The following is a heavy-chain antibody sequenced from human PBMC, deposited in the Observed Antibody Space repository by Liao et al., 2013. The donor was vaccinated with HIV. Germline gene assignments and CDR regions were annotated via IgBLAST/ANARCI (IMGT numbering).Heavy chain of an antibody. J-gene: IGHJ4*02. CDR3: ARGLPKGXSNGWNY. D-gene: IGHD2-8*01. Sequence: QVQLQQWGAGLLKPSETLSLTCAVYGGSFSGYYWSWIRQPPGKGLEWIGEINHSGSTTYNPSLQSRVTMSADTSKNQISLNLISVTAADTAVYYCARGLPKGXSNGWNYWGREPWSPSP. CDR2: INHSGST. CDR1: GGSFSGYY. V-gene: IGHV4-34*01.